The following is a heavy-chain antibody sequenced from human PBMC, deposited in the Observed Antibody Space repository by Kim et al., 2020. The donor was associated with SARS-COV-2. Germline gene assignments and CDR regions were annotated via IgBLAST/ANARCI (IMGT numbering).Heavy chain of an antibody. D-gene: IGHD3-10*01. V-gene: IGHV4-59*01. CDR2: IYFSGST. CDR1: GCSISSSS. J-gene: IGHJ4*02. CDR3: ARIIRRHGITMVRGVIANYYFDY. Sequence: SETLSLTCTVSGCSISSSSWSWIRQPPGKGLEWVGYIYFSGSTNNNPSLKSRVTISVHTSKNQFSLKLSSVTAADTAVYYCARIIRRHGITMVRGVIANYYFDYWGQGTLVTVSS.